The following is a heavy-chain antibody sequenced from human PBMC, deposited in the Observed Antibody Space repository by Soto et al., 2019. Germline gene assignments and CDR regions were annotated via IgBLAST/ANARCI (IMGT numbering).Heavy chain of an antibody. V-gene: IGHV4-31*03. CDR3: AIDRAVAGKDPFDI. CDR2: IYYSGST. Sequence: PSETLSLTCTVSGGSISSGGYYWSWIRQHPGKGLEWIGYIYYSGSTYYNPSLKSRVTISVDTSKNQFSLKLSSVTAADTAVYYCAIDRAVAGKDPFDIWGQGTMVTVSS. D-gene: IGHD6-19*01. J-gene: IGHJ3*02. CDR1: GGSISSGGYY.